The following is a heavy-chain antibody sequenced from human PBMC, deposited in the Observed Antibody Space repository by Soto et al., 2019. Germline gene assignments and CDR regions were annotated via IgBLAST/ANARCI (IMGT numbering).Heavy chain of an antibody. CDR3: ARHIVVVPAAPYYGMDV. D-gene: IGHD2-2*01. CDR2: IDPSDSYT. Sequence: PGESLKISCKGSGYSFTSYWISWVRQMPGKGLEWMGRIDPSDSYTNYSPSFQGHVTISADKSISTAYLQWSSLKATDTAMYYCARHIVVVPAAPYYGMDVWGQGTTVTVS. J-gene: IGHJ6*02. V-gene: IGHV5-10-1*01. CDR1: GYSFTSYW.